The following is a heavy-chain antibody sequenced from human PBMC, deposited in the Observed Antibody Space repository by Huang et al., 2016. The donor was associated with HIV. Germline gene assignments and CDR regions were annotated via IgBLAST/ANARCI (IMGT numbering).Heavy chain of an antibody. CDR2: ISVYNGNP. D-gene: IGHD5-18*01. Sequence: QVQLVQSGAEVKKPGASVKVSCEASGYTFRSFGISWVRQAPGQVVEWVGLISVYNGNPKYAQKFQGRLIMTTDTSTSTAYMELRSLRSDDTAVYYCARGGGIQLWLLGYYYMDVWGNGTTVTVSS. V-gene: IGHV1-18*01. CDR3: ARGGGIQLWLLGYYYMDV. J-gene: IGHJ6*03. CDR1: GYTFRSFG.